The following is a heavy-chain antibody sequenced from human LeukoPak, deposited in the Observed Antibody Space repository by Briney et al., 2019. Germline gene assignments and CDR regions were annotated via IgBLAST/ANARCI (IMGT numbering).Heavy chain of an antibody. D-gene: IGHD3-3*01. CDR1: GGSFSSYA. CDR3: ASMSGYYPSYYFDY. Sequence: SVKVSCKASGGSFSSYAISWVRQAPGQGLEWMGGVIPIFGTASYAQKFQGRVTITADDSTSTAYMELRTLRSDDTAVYYCASMSGYYPSYYFDYWGQGTLVTVSS. CDR2: VIPIFGTA. V-gene: IGHV1-69*13. J-gene: IGHJ4*02.